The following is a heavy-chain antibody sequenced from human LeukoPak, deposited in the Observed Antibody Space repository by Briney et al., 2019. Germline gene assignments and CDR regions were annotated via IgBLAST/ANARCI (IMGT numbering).Heavy chain of an antibody. CDR2: MNPNSGNT. J-gene: IGHJ4*02. Sequence: ASVKVSCKASGYTFTSYDINWVPQATGQGLEWMGWMNPNSGNTGYAQKFQGRVTMTRNTSISTAYMELSSLRSEDTAVYYCARGVKIFGVVIFGTRYYFDYWGQGTLVTVSP. V-gene: IGHV1-8*01. D-gene: IGHD3-3*01. CDR1: GYTFTSYD. CDR3: ARGVKIFGVVIFGTRYYFDY.